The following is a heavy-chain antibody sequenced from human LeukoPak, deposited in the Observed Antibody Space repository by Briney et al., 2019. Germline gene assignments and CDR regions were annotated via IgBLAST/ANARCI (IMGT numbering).Heavy chain of an antibody. D-gene: IGHD3-3*01. J-gene: IGHJ4*02. CDR2: IYYSGST. CDR1: GGSISSSSYY. CDR3: ATDYDFWSGYHNY. V-gene: IGHV4-39*01. Sequence: PSETLSLTCTVSGGSISSSSYYWGWIRQPPGKGLEWIGSIYYSGSTHYNPSLKSRVTISVDTSKNQFSLKLSSVTAADTAVYYCATDYDFWSGYHNYWGQGTLVTVSS.